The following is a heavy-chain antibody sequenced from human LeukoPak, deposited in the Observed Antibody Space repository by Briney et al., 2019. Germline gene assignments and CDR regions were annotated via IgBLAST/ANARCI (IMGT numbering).Heavy chain of an antibody. CDR3: ATSDSGSTADYYYYYMDV. D-gene: IGHD3-10*01. J-gene: IGHJ6*03. CDR1: GGSISSSNW. V-gene: IGHV4-4*02. Sequence: SGTLSLTCAVSGGSISSSNWWSWVRQPPGKGLEWIGEIYHSGSTNYNPSLKSRVTISVDKSKNQFSLKLSSVTAADTAVYYCATSDSGSTADYYYYYMDVWGKGTTVTVSS. CDR2: IYHSGST.